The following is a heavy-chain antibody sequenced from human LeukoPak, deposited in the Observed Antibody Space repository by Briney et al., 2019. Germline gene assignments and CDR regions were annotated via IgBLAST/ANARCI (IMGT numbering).Heavy chain of an antibody. J-gene: IGHJ4*02. CDR1: GYTFTSYD. Sequence: ASVKVSYKASGYTFTSYDINWVRQATGQGREWMGWMNHNSGNTGYAQKLQGRVTMTRNTSISTAYMELSSLRSEDTAVYYCARGPGSSWSPFDYWGQGTLVTVSS. V-gene: IGHV1-8*01. CDR3: ARGPGSSWSPFDY. D-gene: IGHD6-13*01. CDR2: MNHNSGNT.